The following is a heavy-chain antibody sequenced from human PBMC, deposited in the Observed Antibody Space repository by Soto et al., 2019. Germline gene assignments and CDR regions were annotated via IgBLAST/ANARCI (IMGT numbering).Heavy chain of an antibody. Sequence: AXGSLRLSCAASGGSCSSYTMSWVRQAPGKGLEWVSAISGSGGSTYYADSVKGRFTISRDNSKNTLYLQMNSLRAEDTAVYYCAKDGYSRNYGMDVWGQGTTVTVSS. D-gene: IGHD6-13*01. J-gene: IGHJ6*02. CDR1: GGSCSSYT. CDR3: AKDGYSRNYGMDV. V-gene: IGHV3-23*01. CDR2: ISGSGGST.